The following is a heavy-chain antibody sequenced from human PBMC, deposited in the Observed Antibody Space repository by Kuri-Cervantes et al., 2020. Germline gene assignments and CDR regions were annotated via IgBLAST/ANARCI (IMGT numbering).Heavy chain of an antibody. CDR1: GFTFSSYS. D-gene: IGHD6-13*01. CDR3: AKEKAYSSTYYYGMDV. CDR2: ISSSSSYI. V-gene: IGHV3-21*01. Sequence: GGSLRLSCAASGFTFSSYSMNWVRQAPGKGLEWVSSISSSSSYIYYADSVKGRFTISRDNSKNTLYLQMSSLRAEDTAVYYCAKEKAYSSTYYYGMDVWGQGTTVTVSS. J-gene: IGHJ6*02.